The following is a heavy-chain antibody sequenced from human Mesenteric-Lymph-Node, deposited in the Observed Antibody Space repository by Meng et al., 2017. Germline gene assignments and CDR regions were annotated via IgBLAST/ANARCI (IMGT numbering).Heavy chain of an antibody. D-gene: IGHD5-18*01. V-gene: IGHV4-4*01. J-gene: IGHJ4*02. CDR1: GVFIRSLSW. CDR2: LYRRGSN. CDR3: ARGGYYSFDT. Sequence: PLQVWGPPMRAPSANMSLPCVAPGVFIRSLSWWSFVRQSPGQGLERIEELYRRGSNNYTPSLKSRVTISVDKSNKQFSLQLTTVPAQDPAVYCCARGGYYSFDTWGQGTLVTVSS.